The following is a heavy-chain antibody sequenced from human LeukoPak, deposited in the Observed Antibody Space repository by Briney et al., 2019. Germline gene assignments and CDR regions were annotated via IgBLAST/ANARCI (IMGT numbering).Heavy chain of an antibody. CDR2: MYTSVTT. Sequence: PSETLSLTCTVSGASISTYYWAWVRQPPGKGREWIGSMYTSVTTKYNPSPKSPGPISVDTSKNRSSLNLISVTAADTTVYYCARHLAPYRPFHDWGPGSLVTVSS. D-gene: IGHD1-14*01. J-gene: IGHJ4*02. CDR1: GASISTYY. CDR3: ARHLAPYRPFHD. V-gene: IGHV4-4*09.